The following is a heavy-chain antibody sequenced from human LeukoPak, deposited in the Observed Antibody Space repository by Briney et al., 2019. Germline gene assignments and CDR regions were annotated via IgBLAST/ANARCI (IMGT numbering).Heavy chain of an antibody. V-gene: IGHV4-38-2*02. J-gene: IGHJ5*02. CDR1: GYSISSGFY. CDR3: ARGIIVGATWGENDNWFDH. Sequence: PSETLSLTCTVSGYSISSGFYWGWIRQSPGKGLDWIGSIHYSKITFYNPSLKSRVTMSLDTSKNRFSLNLNSVTAADTAVYYCARGIIVGATWGENDNWFDHWGQGTLVTVSS. CDR2: IHYSKIT. D-gene: IGHD1-26*01.